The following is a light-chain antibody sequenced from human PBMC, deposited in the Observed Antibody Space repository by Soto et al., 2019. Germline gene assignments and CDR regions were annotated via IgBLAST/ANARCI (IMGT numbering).Light chain of an antibody. CDR1: QSVSIN. CDR2: GAS. J-gene: IGKJ4*01. V-gene: IGKV3-15*01. CDR3: QQYSQWPLT. Sequence: EIVLTQSPGTLSLSPVERATLSCRASQSVSINLAWYQQKPGQAPRLLIYGASTRATGIPARFSGSGAATEFTLTISSLQSEDFAVYYCQQYSQWPLTFGGGTKVDIK.